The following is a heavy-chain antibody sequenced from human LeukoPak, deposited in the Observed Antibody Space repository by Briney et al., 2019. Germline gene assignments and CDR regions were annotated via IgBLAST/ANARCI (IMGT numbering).Heavy chain of an antibody. V-gene: IGHV4-4*02. CDR3: ASPRAERSTWYAVDY. D-gene: IGHD6-13*01. Sequence: SETLSLTCAVSGGSLSRSNWWSWGRPSPGKGLEWIGEIYDNGSTNYNPSLKSRVTISVEKSKNQFSLKLSSVTAADTAVYYCASPRAERSTWYAVDYWGQGTLVTVSA. CDR1: GGSLSRSNW. J-gene: IGHJ4*02. CDR2: IYDNGST.